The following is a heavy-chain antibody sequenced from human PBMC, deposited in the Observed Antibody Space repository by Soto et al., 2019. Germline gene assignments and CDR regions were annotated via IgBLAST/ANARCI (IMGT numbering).Heavy chain of an antibody. D-gene: IGHD6-13*01. J-gene: IGHJ6*02. V-gene: IGHV5-10-1*01. CDR2: IDPSDSYT. CDR1: GYSFTSYW. CDR3: ARTLAAAGSRGYYYYGMDV. Sequence: PGESLKISCKGSGYSFTSYWISWVRQTPGKGLEWMGRIDPSDSYTNYSPSFQGHVTISADKSISTAYLQWSSLKASDTAMYYCARTLAAAGSRGYYYYGMDVWGQGTTVTVSS.